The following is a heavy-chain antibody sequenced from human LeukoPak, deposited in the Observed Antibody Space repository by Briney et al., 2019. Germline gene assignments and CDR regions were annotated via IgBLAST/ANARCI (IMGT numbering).Heavy chain of an antibody. CDR3: ARGLHRIAVAGKGSHPFDY. V-gene: IGHV3-30*04. CDR2: ISYAGSNK. J-gene: IGHJ4*02. CDR1: GFTFSSYA. Sequence: GGSLRLSCAASGFTFSSYAMHWVRQAPGKGLEWVAVISYAGSNKFYAGSVKGRFTISRDNSKDTLYLQMNSLRAEDTAVYYCARGLHRIAVAGKGSHPFDYWGQGTLVTVSS. D-gene: IGHD6-13*01.